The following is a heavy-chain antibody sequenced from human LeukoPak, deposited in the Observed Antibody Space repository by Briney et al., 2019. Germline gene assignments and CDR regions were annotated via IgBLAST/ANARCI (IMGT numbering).Heavy chain of an antibody. CDR1: GFTFSSYA. Sequence: GRSLRLSCAASGFTFSSYAMHWVRQAPGKGLEWVAVISYDGSNKYYADSVKGRFTISRDNSKNTLYLQMNSLRAEDTAVYYCARDLSSSITMVVVVNYQDSFDYWGQGTLVTVSS. CDR2: ISYDGSNK. J-gene: IGHJ4*02. V-gene: IGHV3-30-3*01. CDR3: ARDLSSSITMVVVVNYQDSFDY. D-gene: IGHD3-22*01.